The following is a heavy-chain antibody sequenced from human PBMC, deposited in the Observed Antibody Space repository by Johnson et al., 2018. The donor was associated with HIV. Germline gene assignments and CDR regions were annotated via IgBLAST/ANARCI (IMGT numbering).Heavy chain of an antibody. CDR2: ISSSGTTV. V-gene: IGHV3-11*04. CDR1: GFSFSDYY. CDR3: ARDIFYTDTAFDI. Sequence: VQLVESGGGVVQSGRSLRLSCAASGFSFSDYYMSWIRQTPGKGLEWVSYISSSGTTVYYADSVKGRFSISRDNAKHSLYLQMNSLSAEDTAVYYCARDIFYTDTAFDIWGQGTMVTVSS. J-gene: IGHJ3*02.